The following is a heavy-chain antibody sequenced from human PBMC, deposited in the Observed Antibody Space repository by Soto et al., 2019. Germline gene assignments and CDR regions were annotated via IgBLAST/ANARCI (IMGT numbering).Heavy chain of an antibody. CDR2: ISAYSGST. J-gene: IGHJ4*02. D-gene: IGHD6-13*01. Sequence: ASVKVSCKASGYTFTSYGISWVRQAPGQGLEWMGWISAYSGSTNYNPSLKSRVTVSVDTSKNQFSLKLSSVTAADTAVYYCAVFSSSIYYFDYWGQGTLVTVSS. CDR1: GYTFTSYG. CDR3: AVFSSSIYYFDY. V-gene: IGHV1-18*01.